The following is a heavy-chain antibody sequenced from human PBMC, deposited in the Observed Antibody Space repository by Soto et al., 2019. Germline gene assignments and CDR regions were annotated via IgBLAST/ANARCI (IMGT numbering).Heavy chain of an antibody. Sequence: HPGGSLRLSCAVSGFICSSYDMSWVRQAPRKGRAWVSTILVAGSQHYEDSVQGRFTISRDTSKSTVFLYMNSLTAGDTAVYFCAKATATGGGAFEIYGQGTMVT. CDR1: GFICSSYD. J-gene: IGHJ3*02. D-gene: IGHD2-8*02. CDR2: ILVAGSQ. CDR3: AKATATGGGAFEI. V-gene: IGHV3-23*01.